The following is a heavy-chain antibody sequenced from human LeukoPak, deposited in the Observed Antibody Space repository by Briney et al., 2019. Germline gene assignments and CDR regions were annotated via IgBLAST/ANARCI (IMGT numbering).Heavy chain of an antibody. D-gene: IGHD6-19*01. Sequence: ASVKVSCKASGYTFTDHAMNWVRQAPGQGPEWMGYINTKTGNPTYAQGFTGRFVFSLDTSVSTAYLQISSLKPEDTGVYYCAKGGWVAVTGMDSWGRGTLVTVSS. CDR3: AKGGWVAVTGMDS. CDR2: INTKTGNP. J-gene: IGHJ4*02. CDR1: GYTFTDHA. V-gene: IGHV7-4-1*02.